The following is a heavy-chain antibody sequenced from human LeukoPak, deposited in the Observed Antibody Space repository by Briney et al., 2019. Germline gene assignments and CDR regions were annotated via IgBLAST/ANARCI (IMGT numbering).Heavy chain of an antibody. CDR1: GFTFSSYG. V-gene: IGHV3-23*01. J-gene: IGHJ4*02. D-gene: IGHD2-21*01. CDR2: ISGSGGST. Sequence: GGSLRLSCAASGFTFSSYGMSWVRQAPGKGLEWVSAISGSGGSTYYADSVKGRFTISRDSSKNTLFLQMNRLRPEDAAVYYCAKAPVTTCRGAYCYPFDYWGQGTLVTVSS. CDR3: AKAPVTTCRGAYCYPFDY.